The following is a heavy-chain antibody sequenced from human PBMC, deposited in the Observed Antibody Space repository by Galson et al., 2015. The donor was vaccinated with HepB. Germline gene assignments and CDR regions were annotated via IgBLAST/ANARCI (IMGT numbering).Heavy chain of an antibody. CDR1: GFSFSSYW. Sequence: LRLSCAASGFSFSSYWMSWVRQAPGKGLEWVANIKQDGSEKYYGHSVKGRFTVSRDNAENSLYLQMNDLRVEDTAIYFCARDRAGYTSGWQDLWGQGTLVTVSS. CDR3: ARDRAGYTSGWQDL. V-gene: IGHV3-7*01. CDR2: IKQDGSEK. D-gene: IGHD6-19*01. J-gene: IGHJ5*02.